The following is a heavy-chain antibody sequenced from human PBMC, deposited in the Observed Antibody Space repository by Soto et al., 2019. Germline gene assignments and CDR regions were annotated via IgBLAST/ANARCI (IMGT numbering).Heavy chain of an antibody. CDR1: GNTFTSQY. CDR3: GREGGLGYFDY. D-gene: IGHD3-9*01. J-gene: IGHJ4*02. V-gene: IGHV1-46*03. Sequence: ASVKVSCKAYGNTFTSQYMHWVRQAPGQGLEWMGIINPSGGSTTYAQKFQGRVTMTRDTSTGTVYMDLSSLRSEDTAVYYCGREGGLGYFDYWGQGTLVTVSS. CDR2: INPSGGST.